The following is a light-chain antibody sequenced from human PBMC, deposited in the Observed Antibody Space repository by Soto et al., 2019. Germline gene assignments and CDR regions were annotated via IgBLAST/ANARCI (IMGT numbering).Light chain of an antibody. CDR2: GAS. J-gene: IGKJ2*01. CDR1: QSVSSSY. Sequence: EIVLTQSPGTLSLSPGERATLSCRASQSVSSSYLAWYQQKPGQAPRLLIYGASSRATGFPDRFSGSGSGTDFTLTISRLEPEDFAVYYCQHYNYWPYTFGQGTKLEIK. CDR3: QHYNYWPYT. V-gene: IGKV3-20*01.